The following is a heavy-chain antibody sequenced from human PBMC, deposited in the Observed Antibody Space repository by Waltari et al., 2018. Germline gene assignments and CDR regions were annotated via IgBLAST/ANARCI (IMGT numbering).Heavy chain of an antibody. CDR1: GFTVSSNY. CDR3: AREFRGTAAAGYFDY. D-gene: IGHD6-13*01. V-gene: IGHV3-53*01. J-gene: IGHJ4*02. Sequence: EVQLVESGGGLIQPGGSLRLSCAASGFTVSSNYMSWVRQAPGKGLEWVSVIYSRGTTYYADSVKGRFTISSDNSKNTLYLQMNSLRAEDTAVYYCAREFRGTAAAGYFDYWGQGTLVTVSS. CDR2: IYSRGTT.